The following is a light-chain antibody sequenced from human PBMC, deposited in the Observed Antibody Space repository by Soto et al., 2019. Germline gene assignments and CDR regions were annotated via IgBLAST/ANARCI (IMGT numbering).Light chain of an antibody. CDR1: QNINRN. J-gene: IGKJ1*01. CDR2: DAS. CDR3: QQYNEWPGT. Sequence: EIMMTQSPGTLSVSPGERATLSCRATQNINRNLAWYQQKPGQAPRLLIYDASTRATGIPARFSGSGSGTEFTLIISSLQSEDYALYWRQQYNEWPGTFGQGTKVEIK. V-gene: IGKV3-15*01.